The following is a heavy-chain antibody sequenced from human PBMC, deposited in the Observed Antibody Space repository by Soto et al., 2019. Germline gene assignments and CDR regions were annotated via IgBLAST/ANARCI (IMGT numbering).Heavy chain of an antibody. CDR1: GLTVSGKKY. D-gene: IGHD1-1*01. CDR2: LYDVDGT. Sequence: DVQLVESGGGLIQPGESVRLSCAAFGLTVSGKKYVAWVRQAPGKGLEWISALYDVDGTYYADSVKGRFTTSTDSSKTTVYLQMNGLRPDDTAVYYCASWHEREHAYDVWGRGTTVTVSS. V-gene: IGHV3-53*01. J-gene: IGHJ3*01. CDR3: ASWHEREHAYDV.